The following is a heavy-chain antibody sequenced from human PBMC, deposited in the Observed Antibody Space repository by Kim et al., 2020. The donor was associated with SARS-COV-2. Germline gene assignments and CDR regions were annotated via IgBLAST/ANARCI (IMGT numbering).Heavy chain of an antibody. CDR3: AKAERGLLWFGELLNAFDS. V-gene: IGHV3-9*01. J-gene: IGHJ3*02. D-gene: IGHD3-10*01. Sequence: GRLTISRDNAKNSLYLQMNSLRAEDTSLYYCAKAERGLLWFGELLNAFDSWGQGTMVTVSS.